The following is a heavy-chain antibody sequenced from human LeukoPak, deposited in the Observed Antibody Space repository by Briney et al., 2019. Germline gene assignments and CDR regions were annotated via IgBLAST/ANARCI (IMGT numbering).Heavy chain of an antibody. CDR3: AKATDSSSWSPGY. CDR1: GFTFSSYG. J-gene: IGHJ4*02. CDR2: ISYDGSNK. D-gene: IGHD6-13*01. Sequence: GGSLRLSCAASGFTFSSYGMHWVRQAPGKGLEWVAVISYDGSNKYYADSVKGRFTISRDNSKNTLYLQMNSLRAEDTAVYYCAKATDSSSWSPGYWGQGTLVTVSS. V-gene: IGHV3-30*18.